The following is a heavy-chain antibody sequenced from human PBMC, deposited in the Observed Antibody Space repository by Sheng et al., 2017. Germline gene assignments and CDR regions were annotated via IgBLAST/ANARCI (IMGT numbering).Heavy chain of an antibody. CDR1: GGSISSSSYY. CDR2: MYYSGST. J-gene: IGHJ6*03. Sequence: QLQPQESGPGLVKPSETLSLTCTVFGGSISSSSYYWGWIRQPPGKGLEWVGSMYYSGSTYYNPSLKSRVTISVDTSKNQFSLKLSSVTAADTAVYYCARQHFDYDYMDVWGKGTTVTVSS. V-gene: IGHV4-39*01. CDR3: ARQHFDYDYMDV.